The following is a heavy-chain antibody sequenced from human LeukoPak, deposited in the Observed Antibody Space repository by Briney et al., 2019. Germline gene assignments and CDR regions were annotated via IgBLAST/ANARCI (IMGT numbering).Heavy chain of an antibody. J-gene: IGHJ4*02. Sequence: GGSLRLSCAASRFTFSNYWMHWVRQAPGKGLVWVSRINSDGSGTGYADSVKGRFTISRDNAKNTLYLQMNSLRVEDTAVYYCAGRSAGNLEYWGQGTLVSVSS. CDR1: RFTFSNYW. D-gene: IGHD2-15*01. V-gene: IGHV3-74*01. CDR3: AGRSAGNLEY. CDR2: INSDGSGT.